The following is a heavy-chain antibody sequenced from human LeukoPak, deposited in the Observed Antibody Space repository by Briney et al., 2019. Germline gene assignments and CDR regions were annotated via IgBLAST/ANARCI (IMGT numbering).Heavy chain of an antibody. CDR2: ISSSSSYI. D-gene: IGHD4/OR15-4a*01. J-gene: IGHJ6*03. V-gene: IGHV3-21*01. CDR1: GFTFRSYG. Sequence: GGSLRLSCAASGFTFRSYGMNWVRQAPGKGLEWVSSISSSSSYINYADSVKGRFTISRDNAKNSLYLQMNSLRAEDTAVYYCARYGGGSYYYYYVDVWGKGTTVTVSS. CDR3: ARYGGGSYYYYYVDV.